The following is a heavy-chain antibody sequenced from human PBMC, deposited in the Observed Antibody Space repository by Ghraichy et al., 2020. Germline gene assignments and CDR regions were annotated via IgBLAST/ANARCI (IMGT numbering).Heavy chain of an antibody. CDR3: AIHGGYGDYAAFDY. Sequence: GGSLRLSCAASGFTFSSYAMRWVRQAPGKGLAWVSVISGSGGSTYYADSVKGRFTISRDNSKSTLYLQMNSPRAEDTAVYYCAIHGGYGDYAAFDYWGQGTLVTVSS. CDR2: ISGSGGST. D-gene: IGHD4-17*01. V-gene: IGHV3-23*01. CDR1: GFTFSSYA. J-gene: IGHJ4*02.